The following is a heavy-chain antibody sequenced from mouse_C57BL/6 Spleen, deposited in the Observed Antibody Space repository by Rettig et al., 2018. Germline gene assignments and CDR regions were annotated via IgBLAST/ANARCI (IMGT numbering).Heavy chain of an antibody. V-gene: IGHV14-4*01. CDR3: TTAHR. Sequence: PGASVKLSCTASGFNIKDDYIHWMKQRPEQGLEWIGWIDPENGDTEYASKFQGKATITADTSSNTAYLQLSSLTSEDTAVYYCTTAHRWGQGTLVTVSA. CDR1: GFNIKDDY. CDR2: IDPENGDT. J-gene: IGHJ3*01.